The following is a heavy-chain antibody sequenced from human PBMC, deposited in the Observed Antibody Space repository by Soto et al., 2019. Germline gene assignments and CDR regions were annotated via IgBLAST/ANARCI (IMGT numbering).Heavy chain of an antibody. CDR3: ARADWLIAFDI. D-gene: IGHD3-9*01. V-gene: IGHV4-59*01. CDR1: GGSISSYY. Sequence: SETLSLTCTVSGGSISSYYWSWIRQPPGKGLEWIGYIYYSGSTNYNPSLKSRVTISVDTSKNQFSLKLSSVTAADTAVYYCARADWLIAFDIWGQGTMVTVSS. J-gene: IGHJ3*02. CDR2: IYYSGST.